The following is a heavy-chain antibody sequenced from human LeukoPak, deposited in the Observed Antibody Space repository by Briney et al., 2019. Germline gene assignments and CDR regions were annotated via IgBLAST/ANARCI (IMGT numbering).Heavy chain of an antibody. V-gene: IGHV4-34*01. Sequence: PSETLSLTCAVYGGSFSGYYWSWIRQPPGKGLEWIGEINHSGSTNYNPSLKSRVTISVDTSKNQFSLKLSSVTAADTAVYYCARSKALGYCSGGSCSDYWGQGTLVTVSS. J-gene: IGHJ4*02. CDR3: ARSKALGYCSGGSCSDY. CDR2: INHSGST. CDR1: GGSFSGYY. D-gene: IGHD2-15*01.